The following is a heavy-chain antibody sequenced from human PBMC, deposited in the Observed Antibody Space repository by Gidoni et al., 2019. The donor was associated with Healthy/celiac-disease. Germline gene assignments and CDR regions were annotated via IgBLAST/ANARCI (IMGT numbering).Heavy chain of an antibody. V-gene: IGHV3-23*01. D-gene: IGHD6-13*01. Sequence: EVQLLESGGGLVQPGGSLRLSCAASGFTFSSYAMSWVRQAPGKGLEWVSAISGSGGSTYYADSVKGRFTISRDNSKNTLYLQMNSLRAEDTAVYYCAKDPIAAAGRGDDAFDIWGQGTMVTVSS. CDR3: AKDPIAAAGRGDDAFDI. J-gene: IGHJ3*02. CDR1: GFTFSSYA. CDR2: ISGSGGST.